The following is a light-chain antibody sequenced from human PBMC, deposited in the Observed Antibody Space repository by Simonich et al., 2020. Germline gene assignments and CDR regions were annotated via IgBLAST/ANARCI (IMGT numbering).Light chain of an antibody. CDR1: QGISSW. Sequence: DIQLTQSPSSVSASVGNRVTITCRARQGISSWLAWYQQKPRKAPKRLIYAASSLHSVVPSRFSGSGSGTDFTRTISSLQPEDFATYYCQQANSFPFTFGQGTRLEIK. J-gene: IGKJ5*01. CDR3: QQANSFPFT. V-gene: IGKV1-12*02. CDR2: AAS.